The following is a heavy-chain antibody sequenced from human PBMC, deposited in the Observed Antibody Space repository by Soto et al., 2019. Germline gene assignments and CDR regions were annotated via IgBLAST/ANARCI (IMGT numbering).Heavy chain of an antibody. D-gene: IGHD1-26*01. Sequence: QVQLVESGGGVVQPGRSLRLSCAASGFTVSNYGMHWVRQAPGKGLEWVAVISNDGSNKYYADSVKGRFTISRANSKNTRSLQMNSLRAEDSAVYYCAKDVVVGATTGLGDYCYNYGMDVWGQGTTGTVSS. CDR2: ISNDGSNK. CDR3: AKDVVVGATTGLGDYCYNYGMDV. CDR1: GFTVSNYG. V-gene: IGHV3-30*18. J-gene: IGHJ6*02.